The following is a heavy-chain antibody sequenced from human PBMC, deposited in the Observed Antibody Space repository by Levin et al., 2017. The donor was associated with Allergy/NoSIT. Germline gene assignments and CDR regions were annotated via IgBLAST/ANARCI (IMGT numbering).Heavy chain of an antibody. D-gene: IGHD4-17*01. Sequence: GGSLRLSCAASGFTFSSYGMHWVRQAPGKGLEWVAVISYDGSNKYYADSVKGRFTISRDNSKNTLYLQMNSLRAEDTAVYYCAKRMGVDYGDYFPDYYYDGMDGWGQGTTVTVSS. CDR3: AKRMGVDYGDYFPDYYYDGMDG. V-gene: IGHV3-30*18. J-gene: IGHJ6*02. CDR2: ISYDGSNK. CDR1: GFTFSSYG.